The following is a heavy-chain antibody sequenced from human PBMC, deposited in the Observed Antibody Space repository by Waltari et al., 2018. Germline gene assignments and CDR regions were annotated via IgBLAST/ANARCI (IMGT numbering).Heavy chain of an antibody. CDR2: SEGRGAGSLT. Sequence: DVQLVESGGELVQPGGSLRLSCAASGFTFSNYWMHWVRQVPGKGLVWVSRSEGRGAGSLTSYADSVKGRFTISRDNSKDTLYLQMNSLRAEDTAVYYCARDYCSSATCYVNDAFDIWGQGTMVTVSS. J-gene: IGHJ3*02. D-gene: IGHD2-2*01. CDR1: GFTFSNYW. V-gene: IGHV3-74*01. CDR3: ARDYCSSATCYVNDAFDI.